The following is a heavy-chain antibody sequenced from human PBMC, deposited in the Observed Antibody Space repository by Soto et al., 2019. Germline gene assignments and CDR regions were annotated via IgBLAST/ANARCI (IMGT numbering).Heavy chain of an antibody. CDR1: GDSMSSADW. V-gene: IGHV4-4*02. D-gene: IGHD6-25*01. Sequence: QVQLQESGPGLVKPSGTLSLTCAVSGDSMSSADWWSWVRQPPGKGLEWIGEIHHSGGINYHPSLRSRVTISVDMSKNQFSQNLSSVTAADTAVYFCVCNGYYSLDHWGKGTLVIVSP. CDR3: VCNGYYSLDH. CDR2: IHHSGGI. J-gene: IGHJ4*02.